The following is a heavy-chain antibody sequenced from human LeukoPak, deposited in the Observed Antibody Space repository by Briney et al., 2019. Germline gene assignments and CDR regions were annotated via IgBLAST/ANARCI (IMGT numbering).Heavy chain of an antibody. D-gene: IGHD1-26*01. Sequence: SETLSHTCAVYGGSFSGYYWSWIRQPPGKGLEWIGEINHSGSTNYNPSLKSRVTISVDTSKNQFSLKLSSVTAADTAVYYCASQVGYFDYWGQGTLVTVSS. CDR1: GGSFSGYY. V-gene: IGHV4-34*01. CDR2: INHSGST. CDR3: ASQVGYFDY. J-gene: IGHJ4*02.